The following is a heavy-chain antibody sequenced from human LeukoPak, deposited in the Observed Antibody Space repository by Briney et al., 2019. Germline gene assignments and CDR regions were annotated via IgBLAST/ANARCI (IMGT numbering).Heavy chain of an antibody. CDR2: IYYSGST. Sequence: SETLSLTCTVSGGSISTYYWNWIRQPPGKGLEWIGYIYYSGSTNYNPSLKSRVTISLDTSKNQFFLKLSSVTAADTAVYYCARGGQRVATISDYWGQGTLVTVSS. D-gene: IGHD5-12*01. CDR3: ARGGQRVATISDY. CDR1: GGSISTYY. V-gene: IGHV4-59*01. J-gene: IGHJ4*02.